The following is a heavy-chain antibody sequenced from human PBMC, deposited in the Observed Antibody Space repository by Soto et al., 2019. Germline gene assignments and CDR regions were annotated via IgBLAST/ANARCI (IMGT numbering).Heavy chain of an antibody. D-gene: IGHD6-19*01. Sequence: GGSLRLSCAASGFSFRTYAMHWVRQAPGKGLEWLAVIGYDGNNKYYADSVKGRFTISKDNAKNTLYLQMNSLRAEDTALYYCASGYSTGWHGASEVALDYWGQGTLVTVSS. CDR3: ASGYSTGWHGASEVALDY. J-gene: IGHJ4*02. CDR1: GFSFRTYA. CDR2: IGYDGNNK. V-gene: IGHV3-30-3*01.